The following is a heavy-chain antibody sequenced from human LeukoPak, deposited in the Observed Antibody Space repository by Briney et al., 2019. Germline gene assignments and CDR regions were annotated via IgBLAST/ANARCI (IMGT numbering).Heavy chain of an antibody. CDR3: AKARSDFWSGYYTEGDAFDI. Sequence: PGGSLRLSCAASGFTFSSYGMHWVRQAPGKGLEWVAFIRYDGSNKYYADSVKGRFTISRDNSKNTLYLQMNSLRAEDTAVYYCAKARSDFWSGYYTEGDAFDIWGQGTMVTVSS. CDR1: GFTFSSYG. CDR2: IRYDGSNK. D-gene: IGHD3-3*01. V-gene: IGHV3-30*02. J-gene: IGHJ3*02.